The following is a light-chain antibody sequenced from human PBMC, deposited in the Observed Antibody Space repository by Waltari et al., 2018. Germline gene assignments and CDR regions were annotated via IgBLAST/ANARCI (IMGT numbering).Light chain of an antibody. J-gene: IGLJ2*01. CDR1: TSPTQY. CDR2: KDS. V-gene: IGLV3-25*03. Sequence: SYELTQPPSVSVSPGQTARITCPADTSPTQYAFWYQKKPGQAPVLVIYKDSERPSGIPERFSGSSSGTTVTLTISGAQAEDEADYYCQASDTSGSYPVFGGGTKLTVL. CDR3: QASDTSGSYPV.